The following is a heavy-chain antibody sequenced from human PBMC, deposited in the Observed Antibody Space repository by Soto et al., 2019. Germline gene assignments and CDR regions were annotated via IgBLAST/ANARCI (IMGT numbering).Heavy chain of an antibody. D-gene: IGHD4-17*01. V-gene: IGHV1-3*01. CDR1: GYTLTSYA. J-gene: IGHJ5*02. CDR2: INAGNGNT. CDR3: ARGPTVTTGNRWFDP. Sequence: GASVKVSCKASGYTLTSYAMHWVRQAPGQRLEWMGWINAGNGNTKYSQKFQGRVTITRDTSASTAYMELSSLRSEDTAVYYCARGPTVTTGNRWFDPWGQGTLVTVSS.